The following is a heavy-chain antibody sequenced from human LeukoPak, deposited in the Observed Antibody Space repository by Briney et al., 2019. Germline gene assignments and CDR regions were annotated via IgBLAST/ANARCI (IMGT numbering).Heavy chain of an antibody. J-gene: IGHJ4*02. CDR2: IRSKANNYAT. CDR1: GFTFSESA. D-gene: IGHD1-1*01. Sequence: GGSLRLSCAASGFTFSESAIYWDCQASGKGLEWVGRIRSKANNYATAYAASVKGRFTISRDDSKNTAYLQMNSLKTEDTALYYCTRLSMELVDYWGQGTLVTVSS. CDR3: TRLSMELVDY. V-gene: IGHV3-73*01.